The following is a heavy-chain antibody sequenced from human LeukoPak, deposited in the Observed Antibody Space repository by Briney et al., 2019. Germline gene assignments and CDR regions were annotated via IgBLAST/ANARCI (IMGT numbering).Heavy chain of an antibody. J-gene: IGHJ4*02. D-gene: IGHD2-2*01. V-gene: IGHV1-69*02. CDR2: IIPILGRS. CDR3: LYCSSTSCSHIADY. Sequence: GASVKVSCKASGCTFSSYTISWVRQAPGQGLEWMGRIIPILGRSNYAQKFQGRVTITADKSTSTAYMELSSLRSEDTAVYYCLYCSSTSCSHIADYWGQGTLVTASS. CDR1: GCTFSSYT.